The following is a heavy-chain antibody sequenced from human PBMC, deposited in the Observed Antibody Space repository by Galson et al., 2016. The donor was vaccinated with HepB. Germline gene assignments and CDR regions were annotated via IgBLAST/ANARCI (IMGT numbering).Heavy chain of an antibody. CDR1: GDSVSSKTVA. CDR2: TYSRSRWHT. CDR3: VRAATTLRSGWKTLAPRFYYSGMDV. D-gene: IGHD6-19*01. V-gene: IGHV6-1*01. J-gene: IGHJ6*02. Sequence: CAISGDSVSSKTVAWNWIRQSPSRGLEWLGGTYSRSRWHTDYAPSMKSRITISSDTSKNQFSLLLNSVTPEDTAVYYCVRAATTLRSGWKTLAPRFYYSGMDVWGQGTTVTVSS.